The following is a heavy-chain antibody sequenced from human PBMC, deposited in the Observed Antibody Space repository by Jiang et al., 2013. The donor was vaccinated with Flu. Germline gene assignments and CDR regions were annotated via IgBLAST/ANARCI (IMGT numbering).Heavy chain of an antibody. CDR3: ARDRHSSGRDAFDI. D-gene: IGHD6-19*01. V-gene: IGHV7-4-1*02. J-gene: IGHJ3*02. Sequence: TYAQGFTGRFVFSLDTSVSTAYLQISSLKAEDTAVYYCARDRHSSGRDAFDIWGQGTMVTVSS.